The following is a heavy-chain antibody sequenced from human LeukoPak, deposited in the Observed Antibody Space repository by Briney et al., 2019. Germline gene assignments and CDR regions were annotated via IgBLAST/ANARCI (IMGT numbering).Heavy chain of an antibody. CDR1: GFTFSSYG. CDR2: IRYDGSNK. V-gene: IGHV3-30*02. J-gene: IGHJ4*02. D-gene: IGHD3-10*01. CDR3: AKDAERITMVRGVRGLDY. Sequence: PGGSLRLSCAASGFTFSSYGMHWVRQAPGKGLEWVAFIRYDGSNKYYADSVKGRFTISRDNSKNTLYLQMNSLRAEDTAVYYCAKDAERITMVRGVRGLDYWGQGTLVTVSS.